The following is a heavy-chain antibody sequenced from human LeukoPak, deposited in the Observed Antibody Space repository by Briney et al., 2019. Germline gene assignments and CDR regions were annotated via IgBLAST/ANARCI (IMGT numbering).Heavy chain of an antibody. Sequence: PGGSLRLSCAASGFTFDDYAMHWVRQAPGKGLEWVSGISWNSGSIGYADSVKGRSTISRDNAKNSLYLQMNSLRAEDTALYYCAKESGDPGGFAFDIWGQGTMVTVSS. D-gene: IGHD2-21*02. CDR3: AKESGDPGGFAFDI. CDR2: ISWNSGSI. CDR1: GFTFDDYA. V-gene: IGHV3-9*01. J-gene: IGHJ3*02.